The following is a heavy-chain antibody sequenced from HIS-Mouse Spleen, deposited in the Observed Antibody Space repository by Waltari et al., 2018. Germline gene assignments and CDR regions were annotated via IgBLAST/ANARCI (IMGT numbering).Heavy chain of an antibody. V-gene: IGHV5-51*03. CDR1: GYSSTSYW. J-gene: IGHJ3*02. Sequence: EVQLVQSGAEVKKPGESLKISCKGSGYSSTSYWIGWVRRMPGRGLEWRGVIYPGDTDSRYSPSSPGQVTISADKSSSTAYLQWSSLKASDTAMYYCARLTRITNLDIWGQGTMVTVSS. CDR3: ARLTRITNLDI. D-gene: IGHD3-10*01. CDR2: IYPGDTDS.